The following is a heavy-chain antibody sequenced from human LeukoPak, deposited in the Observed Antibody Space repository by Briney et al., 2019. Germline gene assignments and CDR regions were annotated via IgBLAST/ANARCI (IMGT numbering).Heavy chain of an antibody. V-gene: IGHV3-21*01. J-gene: IGHJ5*02. Sequence: PGGSLRLSCAASGFTFRSYSLNGVGRAPGKGLGWVSSISSSSSYIYYADSVKGRFTISRDNAKNSLYLQMNSLRAEDTAVYYCASLSSSWYINWFDPWGQGTLVTVSS. D-gene: IGHD6-13*01. CDR2: ISSSSSYI. CDR3: ASLSSSWYINWFDP. CDR1: GFTFRSYS.